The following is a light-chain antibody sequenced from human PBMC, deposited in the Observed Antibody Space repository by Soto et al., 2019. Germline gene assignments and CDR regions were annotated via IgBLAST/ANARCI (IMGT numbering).Light chain of an antibody. CDR2: EGS. Sequence: QSALTQPASVSGSPGQSITISCTGTRSDDGSYNLVSWYQQHPGKAPKLMIYEGSKRPSGVSNRFSGSKSGNTASLTISGLQAEDEADYYCCAYAGSSTFYVFGTGTKLTVL. CDR3: CAYAGSSTFYV. J-gene: IGLJ1*01. V-gene: IGLV2-23*01. CDR1: RSDDGSYNL.